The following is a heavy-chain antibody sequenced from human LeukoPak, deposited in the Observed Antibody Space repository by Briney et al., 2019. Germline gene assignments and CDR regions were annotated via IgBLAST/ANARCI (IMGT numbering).Heavy chain of an antibody. CDR3: ARSTYGGRYYYFDY. J-gene: IGHJ4*02. CDR2: IYHSGST. CDR1: GGSISSSNW. Sequence: PSETLSLTCAVSGGSISSSNWWSWVRQPPGEGLEWIGEIYHSGSTNYNPSLKSRVTISVDKSKNQFSLKLSSVTAADTAVYYCARSTYGGRYYYFDYWGQGTLVTVSS. D-gene: IGHD4-23*01. V-gene: IGHV4-4*02.